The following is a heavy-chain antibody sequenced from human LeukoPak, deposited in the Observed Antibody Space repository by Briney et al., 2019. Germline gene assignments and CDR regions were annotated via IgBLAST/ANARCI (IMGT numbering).Heavy chain of an antibody. D-gene: IGHD1-26*01. J-gene: IGHJ5*02. CDR3: ARAPGSVSP. CDR2: INPNSGGT. V-gene: IGHV1-2*02. Sequence: ASVKVSCKASGYTXTGYYIHWVRQAPGQGLEWMGWINPNSGGTNYAQKFQGRVTMTRDTSISTAYMELNWLTSDDTAVYYCARAPGSVSPWGQGTLVTVSS. CDR1: GYTXTGYY.